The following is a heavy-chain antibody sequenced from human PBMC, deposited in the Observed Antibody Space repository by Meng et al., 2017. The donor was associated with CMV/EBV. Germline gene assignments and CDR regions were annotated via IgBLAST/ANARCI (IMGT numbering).Heavy chain of an antibody. CDR2: IYYSGST. Sequence: QLQLHEPGPGLVKPSETLSPTCTVSGGSISSSSYYWGWIRQPPGKGLEWIGSIYYSGSTYYNPSLKSRVTISVDTSKNQFSLKLSSVTAADTAVYYCARGVVTMIVVYDPWGQGTLVTVSS. CDR1: GGSISSSSYY. J-gene: IGHJ5*02. CDR3: ARGVVTMIVVYDP. V-gene: IGHV4-39*07. D-gene: IGHD3-22*01.